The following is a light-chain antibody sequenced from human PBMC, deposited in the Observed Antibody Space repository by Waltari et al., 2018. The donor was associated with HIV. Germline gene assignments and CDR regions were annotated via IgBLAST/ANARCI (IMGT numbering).Light chain of an antibody. Sequence: QSVLTHPPSVSAASGQKVTISCSGSSSHIAHNFVSWYQQLPGIAPKLLIYDNTKRPSGNPDRFSGSKSGTSATLAITGLQTGDEADYYCGTWDGSLNVWVFGGGTKVTV. CDR1: SSHIAHNF. J-gene: IGLJ3*02. CDR3: GTWDGSLNVWV. CDR2: DNT. V-gene: IGLV1-51*01.